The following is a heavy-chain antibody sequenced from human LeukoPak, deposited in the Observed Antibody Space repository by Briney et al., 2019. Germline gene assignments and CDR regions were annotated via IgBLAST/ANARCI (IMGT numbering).Heavy chain of an antibody. CDR2: TSSSNDGT. J-gene: IGHJ4*02. CDR1: RFPLSSFD. V-gene: IGHV3-23*01. D-gene: IGHD2-15*01. Sequence: PWVSLTLSCAAYRFPLSSFDMSWLRQVQGQGLEGVSATSSSNDGTDHAFSVRGRFSIDRDIFRNNLYLQMHRLRVEDAALYFFARAPVTSCRVAFCYPFVLWGEEVLVTVSS. CDR3: ARAPVTSCRVAFCYPFVL.